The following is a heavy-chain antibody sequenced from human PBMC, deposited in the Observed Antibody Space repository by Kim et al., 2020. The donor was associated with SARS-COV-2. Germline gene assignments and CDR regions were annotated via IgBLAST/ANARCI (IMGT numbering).Heavy chain of an antibody. J-gene: IGHJ5*02. CDR1: GYTFTSYD. Sequence: ASVKVSCKASGYTFTSYDINWVRQATGQGREWMGWMNPNSGNTGYAQKFQGRVTMTRNTSISTAYMELSSLRSEETAVYYCARGRGSKQWLSTVRFDPWGQGTLVTVSS. V-gene: IGHV1-8*01. CDR3: ARGRGSKQWLSTVRFDP. CDR2: MNPNSGNT. D-gene: IGHD6-19*01.